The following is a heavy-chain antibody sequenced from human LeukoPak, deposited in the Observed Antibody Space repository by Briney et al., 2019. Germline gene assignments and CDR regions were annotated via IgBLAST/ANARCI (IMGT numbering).Heavy chain of an antibody. CDR1: GYTFTGYY. CDR2: INPNSGAT. V-gene: IGHV1-2*02. J-gene: IGHJ4*02. CDR3: ARDLGYSYGVMATISLCFDY. D-gene: IGHD5-18*01. Sequence: ASVKVSCKASGYTFTGYYMHWVRQAPGQGLEWMGWINPNSGATNYAQKFQGRVTMTRDTSISTAYMELSRLRSDDTAVYYCARDLGYSYGVMATISLCFDYWGQGTLVTVSS.